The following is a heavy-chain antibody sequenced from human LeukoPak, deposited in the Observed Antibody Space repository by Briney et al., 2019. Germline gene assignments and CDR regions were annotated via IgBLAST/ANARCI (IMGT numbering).Heavy chain of an antibody. J-gene: IGHJ4*02. D-gene: IGHD2-2*01. CDR3: VKERGSTAWLGSY. CDR1: GFIFSNYG. Sequence: PGGSLRLSCAASGFIFSNYGMHWVRQAPGKGLEWVAFIRSGGSTKYYADSVKGRFTISRDNSKNTLFLQMNSLRVEDTGVFYCVKERGSTAWLGSYWGQGTLVTVSS. CDR2: IRSGGSTK. V-gene: IGHV3-30*02.